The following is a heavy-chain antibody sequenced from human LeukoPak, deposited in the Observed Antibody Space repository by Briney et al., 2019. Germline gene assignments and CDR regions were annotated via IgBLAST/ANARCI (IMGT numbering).Heavy chain of an antibody. J-gene: IGHJ4*02. CDR2: IHYGGTT. D-gene: IGHD2-21*02. CDR3: TRDIGDFVSDF. CDR1: GGSIGSGYY. V-gene: IGHV4-39*02. Sequence: SETLSLTCTVSGGSIGSGYYWAWIRQPPGKGLEWIGSIHYGGTTHYNPSLQSRVSISADTSKNQFALDLRSVTAADTAVYYCTRDIGDFVSDFWGQGTLVTVSS.